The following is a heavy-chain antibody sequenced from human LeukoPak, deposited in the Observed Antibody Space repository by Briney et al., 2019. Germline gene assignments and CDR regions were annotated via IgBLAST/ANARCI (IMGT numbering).Heavy chain of an antibody. CDR2: ISGSGGST. Sequence: GGSLRLSCAASGFTFSSYAMSWVRQAPGKGLEWVSAISGSGGSTYYADSVKGRFTISRDNSKNTLYLQMNSLRAEDTAVYYCAKSRRAFVVVPAAIGYWGQGTLVTVSS. CDR3: AKSRRAFVVVPAAIGY. J-gene: IGHJ4*02. D-gene: IGHD2-2*02. CDR1: GFTFSSYA. V-gene: IGHV3-23*01.